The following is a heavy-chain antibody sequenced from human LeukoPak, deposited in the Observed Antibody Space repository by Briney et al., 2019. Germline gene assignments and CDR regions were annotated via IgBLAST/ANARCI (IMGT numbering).Heavy chain of an antibody. J-gene: IGHJ4*02. CDR2: IKQDGSEK. CDR1: GFTFSSYW. D-gene: IGHD3-22*01. CDR3: ASRTDYYDSSGSDY. V-gene: IGHV3-7*03. Sequence: GGSLRLSCVVSGFTFSSYWMSWVRQAPGKGLEWVANIKQDGSEKYYVDSVKGRFTISRDNSKNTLYLQMNSLRAEDTAVYYCASRTDYYDSSGSDYWGQGTLVTVSS.